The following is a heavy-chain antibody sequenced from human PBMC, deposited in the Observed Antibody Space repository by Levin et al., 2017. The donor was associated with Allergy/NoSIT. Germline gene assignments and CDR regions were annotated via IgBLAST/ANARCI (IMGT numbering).Heavy chain of an antibody. CDR3: ARIKVEAGIDY. J-gene: IGHJ4*02. CDR2: ICASGHNI. V-gene: IGHV3-23*01. CDR1: RFTFSNSP. Sequence: SCADSRFTFSNSPMSWVRQAPGEGLEWVSSICASGHNIYYADSVKGRFTISRDNSKNTLYLQMNSLRAEDTAKYYCARIKVEAGIDYWGQGTLVTVSS. D-gene: IGHD6-13*01.